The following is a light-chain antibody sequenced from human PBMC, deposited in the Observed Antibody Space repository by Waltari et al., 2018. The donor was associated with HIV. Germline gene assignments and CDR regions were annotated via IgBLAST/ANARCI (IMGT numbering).Light chain of an antibody. CDR1: SSNIGANHD. Sequence: QSVLTQPPSVSGAPGQAVTISCTGSSSNIGANHDVHWYQPLPGRAPKVLVYGNIYRPPGVPDRFSGSKSGTSASLAITGLQADDEGYYYCQSYDTRSSGFLVFGGGTKVTVL. J-gene: IGLJ3*02. CDR2: GNI. CDR3: QSYDTRSSGFLV. V-gene: IGLV1-40*01.